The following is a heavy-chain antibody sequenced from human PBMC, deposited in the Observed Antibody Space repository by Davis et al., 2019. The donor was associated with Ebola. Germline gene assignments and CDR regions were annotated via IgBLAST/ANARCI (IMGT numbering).Heavy chain of an antibody. D-gene: IGHD4-17*01. Sequence: GESLKISCAASGFTFSSYGMHWVRQAPGKGLEWVAVIWYDGSNKYYADSVKGRFTISRDNSKNTLYLQMNSLRAEDTAVYYCAKASDYGDYVGGDPLAPDYWGQGTLVTVSS. CDR2: IWYDGSNK. V-gene: IGHV3-33*06. CDR1: GFTFSSYG. J-gene: IGHJ4*02. CDR3: AKASDYGDYVGGDPLAPDY.